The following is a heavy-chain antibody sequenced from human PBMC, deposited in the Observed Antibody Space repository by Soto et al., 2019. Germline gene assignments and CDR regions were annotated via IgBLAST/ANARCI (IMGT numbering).Heavy chain of an antibody. CDR1: GVSISSYY. D-gene: IGHD6-19*01. CDR3: ARSSRSGWIYFDY. CDR2: IDYSGST. Sequence: PSETLSLTCTVSGVSISSYYWSWIRQPPGKGLEWIGFIDYSGSTNYNPSLKSRVTTSVDTSKNHFSLNLSSVTAADTAVYYCARSSRSGWIYFDYWSQGTLVT. J-gene: IGHJ4*02. V-gene: IGHV4-59*08.